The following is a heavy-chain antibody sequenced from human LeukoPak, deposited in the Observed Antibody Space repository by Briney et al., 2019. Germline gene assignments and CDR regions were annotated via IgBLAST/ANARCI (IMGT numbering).Heavy chain of an antibody. CDR1: GGSVSSGSYY. CDR2: IYYSGST. D-gene: IGHD3-22*01. CDR3: ARADSDYYYDSSGEAYFQH. V-gene: IGHV4-30-4*08. J-gene: IGHJ1*01. Sequence: KASETLSLTCTVSGGSVSSGSYYWSWIRQPPGKGLEWIGYIYYSGSTYYNPSLKSRVTISVDTSKNQFSLKLSSVTAADTAVYYCARADSDYYYDSSGEAYFQHWGQGTLVTVSS.